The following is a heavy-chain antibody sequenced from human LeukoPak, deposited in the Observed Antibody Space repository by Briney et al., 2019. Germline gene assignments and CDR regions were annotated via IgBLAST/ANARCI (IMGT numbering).Heavy chain of an antibody. CDR3: ARERNTMVRGVMSFWFDP. D-gene: IGHD3-10*01. Sequence: ASVKVSCKASGYTFASYGISWVRQAPGQGLEWMGWISAYNGNTNYAQKLQGRVTMTTDTSTSTAYMELRSLRSDDTAVYYCARERNTMVRGVMSFWFDPWGQGTLVTVSS. J-gene: IGHJ5*02. CDR2: ISAYNGNT. CDR1: GYTFASYG. V-gene: IGHV1-18*01.